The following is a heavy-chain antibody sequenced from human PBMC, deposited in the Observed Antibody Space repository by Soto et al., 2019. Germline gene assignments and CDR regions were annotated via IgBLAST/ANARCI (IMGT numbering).Heavy chain of an antibody. J-gene: IGHJ4*02. V-gene: IGHV4-39*01. CDR1: GGFISSSSSY. Sequence: QLQLQESGPGLVKPSETLSLACTVAGGFISSSSSYWGWIRQSPGKGLEWIANIHSGGTTYYNSSLKSRVIISVDTSKDQFSLWVSSVTAADTAVYYCARLLTPAFSRDYFDHWGQGTLVIVSS. CDR3: ARLLTPAFSRDYFDH. CDR2: IHSGGTT.